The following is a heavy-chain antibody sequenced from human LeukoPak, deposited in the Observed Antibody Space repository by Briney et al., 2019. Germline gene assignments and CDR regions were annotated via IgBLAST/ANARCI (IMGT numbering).Heavy chain of an antibody. D-gene: IGHD5-24*01. J-gene: IGHJ4*02. CDR2: IYYSGST. CDR3: ARYARRDGYNSPNVCDY. V-gene: IGHV4-59*01. CDR1: GGSISSYY. Sequence: KSSETLSLTCTVSGGSISSYYWSWIRQPPGKGLEWIGYIYYSGSTNYNPSLKSRVTISVDTSKNQFSLKLSSVTAADTAVYYCARYARRDGYNSPNVCDYWGQGTLVTVSS.